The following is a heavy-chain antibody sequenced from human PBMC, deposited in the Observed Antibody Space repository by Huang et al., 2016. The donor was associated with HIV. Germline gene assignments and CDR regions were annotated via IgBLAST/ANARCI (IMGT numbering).Heavy chain of an antibody. D-gene: IGHD3-9*01. V-gene: IGHV2-26*01. CDR2: IFSNDEK. J-gene: IGHJ4*02. CDR3: ARITYYDILTGFWAHYFDY. Sequence: QVTLKESGPVLVKPTETLTLTCTVSGFSLSNARMGVSWIRQPPGKALEWLAHIFSNDEKSDSTSLKRRLTISKDTSKSQVVLTMTNVDPVDTVTYYCARITYYDILTGFWAHYFDYWGQGTLVTVSS. CDR1: GFSLSNARMG.